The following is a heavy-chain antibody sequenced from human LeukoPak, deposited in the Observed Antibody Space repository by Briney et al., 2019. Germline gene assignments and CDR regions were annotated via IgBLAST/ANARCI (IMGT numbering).Heavy chain of an antibody. CDR1: GFTFSSYS. CDR3: ARDGLDTTYYYYMDV. J-gene: IGHJ6*03. Sequence: GGSLRLSCAASGFTFSSYSMNWVRQAPGKGLEWVSSISSSSSYIYYADSVKGRFTISRDNAKNSLYLQMNSLRAEDAAVYYCARDGLDTTYYYYMDVWGKGTTVTISS. V-gene: IGHV3-21*01. D-gene: IGHD6-19*01. CDR2: ISSSSSYI.